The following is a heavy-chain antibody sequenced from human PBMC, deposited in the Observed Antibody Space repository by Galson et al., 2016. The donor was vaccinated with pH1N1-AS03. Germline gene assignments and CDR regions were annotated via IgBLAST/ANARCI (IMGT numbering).Heavy chain of an antibody. D-gene: IGHD5-12*01. Sequence: SLRLSCPASGFTFSIYALNWVRQTPGKGPQWIASITGSGGSTNYAGSVKGRFTISRDNSKNTLYLQMNSLRAEDAAVYYCAKDLRGGYDFGVVDYWGQGTLVSVSS. CDR2: ITGSGGST. V-gene: IGHV3-23*01. CDR1: GFTFSIYA. J-gene: IGHJ4*02. CDR3: AKDLRGGYDFGVVDY.